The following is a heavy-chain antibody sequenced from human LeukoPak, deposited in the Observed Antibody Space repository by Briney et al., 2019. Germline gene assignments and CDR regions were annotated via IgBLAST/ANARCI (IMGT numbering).Heavy chain of an antibody. J-gene: IGHJ4*02. CDR1: GFTFSSYA. V-gene: IGHV3-30-3*02. D-gene: IGHD4-11*01. CDR2: ISYDGSNK. Sequence: PGRSLRLSCAVSGFTFSSYAMHWVRQAPGKGLEWVAVISYDGSNKYYADSVKGRFTISRDNSKNTLYLQMNSLRTEDTAVYYCAKRVTTVTTFRHFDYWGQGTLVTVSS. CDR3: AKRVTTVTTFRHFDY.